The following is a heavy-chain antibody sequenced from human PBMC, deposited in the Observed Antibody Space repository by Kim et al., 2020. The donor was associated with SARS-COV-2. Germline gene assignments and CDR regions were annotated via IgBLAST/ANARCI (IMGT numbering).Heavy chain of an antibody. CDR3: AKDTDYDFWSGYFDY. V-gene: IGHV3-9*01. J-gene: IGHJ4*02. Sequence: DSVKGRFTISRDNAKNSLYLQMNSLIAEDTALYYCAKDTDYDFWSGYFDYWGQGTLVTVSS. D-gene: IGHD3-3*01.